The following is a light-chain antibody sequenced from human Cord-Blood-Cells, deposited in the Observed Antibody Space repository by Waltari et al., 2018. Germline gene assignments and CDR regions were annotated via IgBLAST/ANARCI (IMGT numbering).Light chain of an antibody. V-gene: IGKV1-5*01. Sequence: DIQMTQSPSTLSASVGDRVTITCRASQSISSWLAWYQQKPGKAPKLLIYDASSLESGVPSRFSVSGSWTEFTLTISSLQPDDFATYYCQQYNSYLTFGGGTKVEIK. J-gene: IGKJ4*01. CDR3: QQYNSYLT. CDR2: DAS. CDR1: QSISSW.